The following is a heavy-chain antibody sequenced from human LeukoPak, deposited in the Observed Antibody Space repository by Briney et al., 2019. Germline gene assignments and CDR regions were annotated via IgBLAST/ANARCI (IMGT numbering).Heavy chain of an antibody. V-gene: IGHV4-59*08. Sequence: SETLSLTCTVSGGSISSYYWSWIRQPPGKGLEWIGYIYYSGSTNYNPSLKSRVTISVDTSKNQFSLKLSSVTAADTAVYYCARPSRLAWYFVLWGRGTLVTVSS. J-gene: IGHJ2*01. CDR2: IYYSGST. CDR3: ARPSRLAWYFVL. CDR1: GGSISSYY. D-gene: IGHD6-19*01.